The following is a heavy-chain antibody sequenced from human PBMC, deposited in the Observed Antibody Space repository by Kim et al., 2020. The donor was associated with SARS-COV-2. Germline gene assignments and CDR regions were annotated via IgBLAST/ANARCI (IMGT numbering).Heavy chain of an antibody. D-gene: IGHD3-3*01. CDR1: GYTFTSYD. CDR3: ARFFRVFGYNVYYYYYGMDV. Sequence: ASVKVSCKASGYTFTSYDINWVRQATGQGLEWMGWMNPNSGNTGYAQKFQGRVTMTRNTSISTAYMELSSLRSEDTAVYYCARFFRVFGYNVYYYYYGMDVWGQGTTVTVSS. CDR2: MNPNSGNT. J-gene: IGHJ6*02. V-gene: IGHV1-8*01.